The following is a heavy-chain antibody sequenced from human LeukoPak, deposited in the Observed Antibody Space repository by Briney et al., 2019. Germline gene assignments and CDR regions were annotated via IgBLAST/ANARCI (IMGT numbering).Heavy chain of an antibody. Sequence: PGASLRLSCAASGCTFSSYAMSWVRQAPGKGLEWVSAISGSGGSTYYADSVKGRFTISRDNSKNTLYLQMNSLRAEDTAVYYCAKSTWVTPLVGYWGQGTLVTVSS. J-gene: IGHJ4*02. D-gene: IGHD4-23*01. CDR3: AKSTWVTPLVGY. CDR1: GCTFSSYA. V-gene: IGHV3-23*01. CDR2: ISGSGGST.